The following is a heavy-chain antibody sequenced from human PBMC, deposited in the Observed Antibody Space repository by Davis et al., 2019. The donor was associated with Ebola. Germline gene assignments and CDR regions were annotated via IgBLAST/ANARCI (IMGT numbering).Heavy chain of an antibody. Sequence: PSETLSLTCTVSGTSIRPYYWSWIRQPPGKGLDWIGSVEHHGRTEYIPSFNSRVTISVDTSKSQFSLKLRSVTTADTAVYYCARGVFGAFFDSWGQGALVTVSS. CDR1: GTSIRPYY. CDR3: ARGVFGAFFDS. V-gene: IGHV4-59*01. CDR2: VEHHGRT. J-gene: IGHJ4*02. D-gene: IGHD3-10*01.